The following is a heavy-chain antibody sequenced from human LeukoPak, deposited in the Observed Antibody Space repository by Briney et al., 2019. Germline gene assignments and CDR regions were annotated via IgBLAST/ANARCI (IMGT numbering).Heavy chain of an antibody. CDR1: GYTFTSYG. CDR2: ISAYNGNT. D-gene: IGHD6-13*01. V-gene: IGHV1-18*01. CDR3: ARDHSSSWPGGYNWFDP. Sequence: GASVKVSCKASGYTFTSYGISWVRQAPGQGLEWMGWISAYNGNTNYAQKLQGRVTMTTDTSTSTAYMELRSLRSDDTAVYYCARDHSSSWPGGYNWFDPWGQGTLVTVSS. J-gene: IGHJ5*02.